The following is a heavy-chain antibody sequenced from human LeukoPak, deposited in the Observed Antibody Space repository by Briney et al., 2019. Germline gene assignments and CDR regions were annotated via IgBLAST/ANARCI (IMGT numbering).Heavy chain of an antibody. D-gene: IGHD4-11*01. J-gene: IGHJ4*02. CDR1: GFTFSSYA. CDR2: INGDASST. Sequence: GGSLRLSCAASGFTFSSYAMSWVRQGPGKGLVWVSRINGDASSTTYVDPVKGRFTISRDNAKNTLYLQMNSLRVEDTAVYYCARGPYSMDLWGQGTLVIVSS. CDR3: ARGPYSMDL. V-gene: IGHV3-74*03.